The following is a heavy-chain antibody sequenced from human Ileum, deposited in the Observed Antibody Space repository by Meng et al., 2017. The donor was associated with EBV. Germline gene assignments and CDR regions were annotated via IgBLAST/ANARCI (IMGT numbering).Heavy chain of an antibody. CDR3: AKVSLTGTFYDH. V-gene: IGHV4-4*02. J-gene: IGHJ4*02. Sequence: QVQLQEAGPRLVKPSGTLSLTCSVSGGSDISNNWWSWVRQPPGKGLEWIGEIFHIGSTNNSPSLKSRVTISVDNSKNQFSLSLTSVTAADTAIYYCAKVSLTGTFYDHWGQGILVTVSS. D-gene: IGHD3-9*01. CDR2: IFHIGST. CDR1: GGSDISNNW.